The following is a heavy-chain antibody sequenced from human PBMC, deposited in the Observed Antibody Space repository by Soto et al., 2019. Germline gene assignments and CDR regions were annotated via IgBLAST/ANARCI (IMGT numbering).Heavy chain of an antibody. J-gene: IGHJ3*02. CDR1: GLNVSSTY. Sequence: GGSLRLSCVFSGLNVSSTYVSWVRQAPGKGLEWVSVLYSGGSTYYVDSVRGRFTISRDNSRNTLYLQMNSLRPEDTAVYYCGGDTVPTKFDGAFDMWGHGTMVTVSS. D-gene: IGHD5-12*01. CDR3: GGDTVPTKFDGAFDM. V-gene: IGHV3-66*01. CDR2: LYSGGST.